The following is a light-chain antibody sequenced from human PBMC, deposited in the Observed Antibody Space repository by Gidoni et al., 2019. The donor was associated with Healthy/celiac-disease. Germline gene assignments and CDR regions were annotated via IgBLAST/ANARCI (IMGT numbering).Light chain of an antibody. V-gene: IGKV1-5*03. CDR3: QQYNSYWT. CDR1: QSIMSW. CDR2: KAS. J-gene: IGKJ1*01. Sequence: DIQMTQSPSTLSASVGDRVTITCRASQSIMSWLAWYQQKPGKAPKLLIYKASSLESGVPSRFSGSGSGTAFTLTISSLQPDDFATYYCQQYNSYWTFGQGTKVEIK.